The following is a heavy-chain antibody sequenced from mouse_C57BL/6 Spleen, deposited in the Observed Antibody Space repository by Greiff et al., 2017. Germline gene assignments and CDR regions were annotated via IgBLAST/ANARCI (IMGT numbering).Heavy chain of an antibody. D-gene: IGHD1-1*01. CDR1: GYTFTDYY. J-gene: IGHJ4*01. CDR3: ARSGSSYDYAMDY. Sequence: EVQLQQSGPVLVKPGASVKMSCKASGYTFTDYYMNWVKQSHGKSLEWIGVINPYNGGTSYNQKFKGKATLTVDMSSSTAYMELNSLTSEDSAVYYCARSGSSYDYAMDYWGQGTSVTVSS. V-gene: IGHV1-19*01. CDR2: INPYNGGT.